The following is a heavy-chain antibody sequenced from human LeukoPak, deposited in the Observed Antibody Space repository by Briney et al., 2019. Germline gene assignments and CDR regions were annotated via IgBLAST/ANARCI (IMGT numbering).Heavy chain of an antibody. CDR2: IYTSGST. V-gene: IGHV4-61*02. Sequence: SETLSLTCTVSGGSISSGSHYWSWIRQPAGKGLEWIGRIYTSGSTNYNPSLKSRVTISVDTSKNQFSLKLSSVTAADTAVYYCATGTVTTVAYWGQGTLVTVSS. CDR1: GGSISSGSHY. J-gene: IGHJ4*02. D-gene: IGHD4-17*01. CDR3: ATGTVTTVAY.